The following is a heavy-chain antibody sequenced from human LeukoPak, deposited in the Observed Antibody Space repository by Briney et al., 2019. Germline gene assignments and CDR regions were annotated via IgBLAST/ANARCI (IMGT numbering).Heavy chain of an antibody. V-gene: IGHV2-5*01. CDR3: AHSHSYYYDSSGYSFDY. CDR1: GFSLSTSGVG. J-gene: IGHJ4*02. D-gene: IGHD3-22*01. Sequence: SSPTLVNPPQALTLTCTFSGFSLSTSGVGVGWIRQPPGKALEWLALIYWNDDKRYSPSLKSRLTITKDTSKNQVVLTMTNMDPVDTATYYCAHSHSYYYDSSGYSFDYWGQGTLVTVSS. CDR2: IYWNDDK.